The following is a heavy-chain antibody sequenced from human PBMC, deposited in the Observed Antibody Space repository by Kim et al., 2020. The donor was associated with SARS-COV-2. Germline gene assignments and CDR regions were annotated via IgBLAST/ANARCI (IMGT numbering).Heavy chain of an antibody. CDR3: ARSGWNY. Sequence: SGGSTYYADSVKGRFTISRDNSENTLYLQMNSLRAEDTAVYYCARSGWNYWGQGTLVTVSS. J-gene: IGHJ4*02. D-gene: IGHD6-19*01. V-gene: IGHV3-23*01. CDR2: SGGST.